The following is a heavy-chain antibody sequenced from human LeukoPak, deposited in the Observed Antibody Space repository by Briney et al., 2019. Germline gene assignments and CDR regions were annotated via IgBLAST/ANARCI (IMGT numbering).Heavy chain of an antibody. CDR3: ASSTPDMITFGGVIVPYY. J-gene: IGHJ4*02. Sequence: SVKVSCKASGYTFTGYYMHWVRRAPGQGLEWMGWINPNSGGTNYAQKFQGRVTMTRDTSISTAYMELSRLRSDDTAVYYCASSTPDMITFGGVIVPYYWGQGTLVTVSS. CDR2: INPNSGGT. V-gene: IGHV1-2*02. D-gene: IGHD3-16*02. CDR1: GYTFTGYY.